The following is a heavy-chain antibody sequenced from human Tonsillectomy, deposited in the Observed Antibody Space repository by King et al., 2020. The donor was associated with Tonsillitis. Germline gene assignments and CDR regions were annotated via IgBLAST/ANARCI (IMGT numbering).Heavy chain of an antibody. D-gene: IGHD2-2*01. Sequence: VQLVESGGGVVQPGRSLRLSCAASGFTFSSFAMHWVRQAPGKGLEWVAVISYDGSNKYYADSVKGRFTISRDNSKNTLYLQMNSLRAEDTAVYYCARDRDDCSSISCYATIDYCGQGTLVTVSS. CDR2: ISYDGSNK. CDR3: ARDRDDCSSISCYATIDY. V-gene: IGHV3-30-3*01. CDR1: GFTFSSFA. J-gene: IGHJ4*02.